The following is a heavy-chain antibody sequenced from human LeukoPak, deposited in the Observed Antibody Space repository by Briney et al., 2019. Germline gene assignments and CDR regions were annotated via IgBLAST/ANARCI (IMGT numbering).Heavy chain of an antibody. V-gene: IGHV3-30*18. J-gene: IGHJ4*02. CDR2: ISYDGSNK. CDR3: AKQGGDRYYYGSGLDY. CDR1: GFTFSSYG. Sequence: GGSLRLSRAASGFTFSSYGMHWVRQAPGKGLEWVAVISYDGSNKYYADSVKGRFTISRDNSKNTLYLQMNSLRAEDTAVYYCAKQGGDRYYYGSGLDYWGQGTLVTVSS. D-gene: IGHD3-10*01.